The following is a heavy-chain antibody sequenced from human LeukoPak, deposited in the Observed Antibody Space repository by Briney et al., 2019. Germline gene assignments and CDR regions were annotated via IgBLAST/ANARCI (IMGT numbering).Heavy chain of an antibody. Sequence: PSETLSLTCIVSGGSISTNTYYWGWIRLPPGKGLEWLGEIHHRGTTYYNPSLRSRVTISVDTSKTQFSLRLTSVTAADTAVYYSARVTYNGYQHFDYWGQGNLVTVS. V-gene: IGHV4-39*07. D-gene: IGHD3-10*01. CDR1: GGSISTNTYY. J-gene: IGHJ4*02. CDR3: ARVTYNGYQHFDY. CDR2: IHHRGTT.